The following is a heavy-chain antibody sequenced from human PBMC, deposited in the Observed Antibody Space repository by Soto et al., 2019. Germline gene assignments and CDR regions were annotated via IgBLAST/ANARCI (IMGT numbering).Heavy chain of an antibody. D-gene: IGHD3-10*01. CDR3: ARARNRPRGWFDP. V-gene: IGHV4-31*03. J-gene: IGHJ5*02. CDR2: IYYSGST. Sequence: PSETLSLTCTVSGGSISGGGYYWSWIRQHPGKGLEWIGYIYYSGSTYYNPSLKSRVTISVDTSKNQFSLKLSSVTAADTAVYYCARARNRPRGWFDPWGQGTLVTVSS. CDR1: GGSISGGGYY.